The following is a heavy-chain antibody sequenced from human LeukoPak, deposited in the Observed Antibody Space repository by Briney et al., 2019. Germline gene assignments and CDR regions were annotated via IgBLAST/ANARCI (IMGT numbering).Heavy chain of an antibody. CDR3: ASQSFAKFDP. CDR1: GLTFSSYS. Sequence: GGSLRLSCAASGLTFSSYSMNWVRQAPGKGLERVSSISGSGSYIHYADSLKGRYTISRDNARNSLFLQMNSLRVEDTAVYYCASQSFAKFDPWGQGTLVIVSS. CDR2: ISGSGSYI. V-gene: IGHV3-21*01. D-gene: IGHD3-16*01. J-gene: IGHJ5*02.